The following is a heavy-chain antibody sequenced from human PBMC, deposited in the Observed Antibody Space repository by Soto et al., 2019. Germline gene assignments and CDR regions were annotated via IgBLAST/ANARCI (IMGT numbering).Heavy chain of an antibody. D-gene: IGHD3-9*01. Sequence: EASLQVSFKASGYTFHRYAINWIRQAPGQSPEWMGWINPGNGNTKYSQRFQGRVTFTRDTSASTVYMELSSLTSEDTAVYYCARRGALTSYYYGYYFDYWGQGPLVTVSS. J-gene: IGHJ4*02. CDR1: GYTFHRYA. CDR3: ARRGALTSYYYGYYFDY. CDR2: INPGNGNT. V-gene: IGHV1-3*01.